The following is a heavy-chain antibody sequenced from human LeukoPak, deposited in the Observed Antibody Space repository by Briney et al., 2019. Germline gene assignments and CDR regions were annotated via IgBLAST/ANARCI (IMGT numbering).Heavy chain of an antibody. CDR1: GDSISSYY. CDR2: IHYSGST. J-gene: IGHJ5*02. V-gene: IGHV4-59*01. Sequence: SETLSLTCTVSGDSISSYYWSWIRQPPGKGLEWIGYIHYSGSTIYNPSLNSRVTISVDTSKNQFSLKLCSVTPADTAVYYCARDLCSGGSCYPGWLDPWGQGTLVTVSS. D-gene: IGHD2-15*01. CDR3: ARDLCSGGSCYPGWLDP.